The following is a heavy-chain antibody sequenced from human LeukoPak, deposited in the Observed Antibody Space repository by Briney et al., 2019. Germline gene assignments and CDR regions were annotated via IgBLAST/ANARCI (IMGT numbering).Heavy chain of an antibody. V-gene: IGHV3-66*01. CDR1: GFTVSSNY. CDR2: IYSGGST. CDR3: ARDNYYYMDV. J-gene: IGHJ6*03. Sequence: EGSLRLSCTASGFTVSSNYMSWVRQAPGKGLEWVSVIYSGGSTYYADSVKGRFTISRDNSKNTLYPQMNSLRAEDTAVYYCARDNYYYMDVWGKGTTVTISS.